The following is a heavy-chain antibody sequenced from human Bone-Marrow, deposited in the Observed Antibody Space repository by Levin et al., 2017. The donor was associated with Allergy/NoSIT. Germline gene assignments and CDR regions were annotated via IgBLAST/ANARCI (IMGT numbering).Heavy chain of an antibody. V-gene: IGHV4-4*07. CDR3: ARAGAFSGSYALDY. Sequence: SQTLSLTCTVSGGSMSSCYWCWIRQSAGKGLEWIGRISTSGSTNYNPSLKSRVTMSVDMSKNQFSLKVNSVTAADTAMYYCARAGAFSGSYALDYWGQGALVSVSS. CDR1: GGSMSSCY. J-gene: IGHJ4*02. D-gene: IGHD1-26*01. CDR2: ISTSGST.